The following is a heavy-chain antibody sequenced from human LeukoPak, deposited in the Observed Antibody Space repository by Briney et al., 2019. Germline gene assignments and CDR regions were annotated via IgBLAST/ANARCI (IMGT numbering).Heavy chain of an antibody. CDR2: INPNSGGT. V-gene: IGHV1-2*02. CDR1: GYTFTGYY. J-gene: IGHJ3*02. Sequence: ASVKVSCKASGYTFTGYYMHWVRQAPGQGLEWMGWINPNSGGTNYAQKFQGRVTMTRDTSISTAYMELSRLRSDDTAVYYCAREDWTNPAAFDIWGQGTMVTVSS. CDR3: AREDWTNPAAFDI. D-gene: IGHD3/OR15-3a*01.